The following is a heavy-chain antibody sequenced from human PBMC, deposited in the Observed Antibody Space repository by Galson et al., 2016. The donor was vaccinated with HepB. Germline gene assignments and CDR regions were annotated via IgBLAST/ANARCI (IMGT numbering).Heavy chain of an antibody. D-gene: IGHD2-15*01. CDR1: GYSISSGGYS. CDR2: IYQSGST. V-gene: IGHV4-30-2*06. Sequence: TLSLTCAVSGYSISSGGYSWNWIRQSPGKGLEWIGYIYQSGSTYSDPSLQNRVTMSVDRSKNQFSLNLSSVTAADTAMYYCARGVVAPSAVNSWFDMWGQGSLVVVS. CDR3: ARGVVAPSAVNSWFDM. J-gene: IGHJ5*02.